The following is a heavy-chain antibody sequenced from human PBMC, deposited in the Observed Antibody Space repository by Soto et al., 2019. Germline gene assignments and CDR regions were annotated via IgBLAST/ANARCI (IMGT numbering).Heavy chain of an antibody. CDR2: IWYDGSNK. CDR1: GFTFSSYG. J-gene: IGHJ6*02. D-gene: IGHD4-4*01. CDR3: AREYVSGAPGDYSTHHYYYGMDV. Sequence: PGGARRLSCAASGFTFSSYGMHWVRQAPGKGLEWVAVIWYDGSNKYYADSVKGRFTISRDNSKNTLYLQMNSLRAEDTAVYYCAREYVSGAPGDYSTHHYYYGMDVWGQGTTVTVSS. V-gene: IGHV3-33*01.